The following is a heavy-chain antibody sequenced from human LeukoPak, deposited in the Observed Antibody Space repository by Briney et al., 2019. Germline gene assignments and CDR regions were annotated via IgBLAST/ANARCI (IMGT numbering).Heavy chain of an antibody. CDR2: IQYNGNNK. D-gene: IGHD6-13*01. CDR1: GFTFNIFG. Sequence: GGCLRLSCAASGFTFNIFGMHWVRQVPGKGLEWVTFIQYNGNNKYYTESVKGRFTISRDNSKNTLYLQMNSLRTEDTAMYYCAKATDRIAAAGLDYWGQGTLVTVSS. CDR3: AKATDRIAAAGLDY. V-gene: IGHV3-30*02. J-gene: IGHJ4*02.